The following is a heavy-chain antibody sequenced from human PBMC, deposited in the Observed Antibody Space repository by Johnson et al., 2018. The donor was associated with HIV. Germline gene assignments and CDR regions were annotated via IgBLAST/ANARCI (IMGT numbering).Heavy chain of an antibody. CDR3: ARWIQLWVAFDI. J-gene: IGHJ3*02. D-gene: IGHD5-18*01. Sequence: VQLVESGGGLVKPGGSLRLSCAASGFTFSNAWMSWVRQAPGKGLEWVGRIKSKTDGGTTDYAAPVQGRFTISRDDSKNTLYLQMNSLRAEDTAVYYCARWIQLWVAFDIWGQGTMVTVSS. CDR1: GFTFSNAW. CDR2: IKSKTDGGTT. V-gene: IGHV3-15*01.